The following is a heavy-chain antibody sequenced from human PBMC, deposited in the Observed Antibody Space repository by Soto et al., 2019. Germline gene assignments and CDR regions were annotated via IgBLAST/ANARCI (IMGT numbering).Heavy chain of an antibody. CDR2: IIPIFGTT. J-gene: IGHJ4*02. D-gene: IGHD5-12*01. CDR3: ARDLGSGYDPGDY. CDR1: GDIFSGYS. V-gene: IGHV1-69*14. Sequence: QVQLVQSGAEVKKPGSSVKVSCKTSGDIFSGYSISWVRQAPGQGLELMGGIIPIFGTTNYAQRFHGRVTITADKSTSTVYMELYSLKSEDTAVYYCARDLGSGYDPGDYWGQGTLVPVSS.